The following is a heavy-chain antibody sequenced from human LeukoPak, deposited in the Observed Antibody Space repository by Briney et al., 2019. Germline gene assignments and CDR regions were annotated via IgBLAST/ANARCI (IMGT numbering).Heavy chain of an antibody. CDR2: ISSSAGTI. V-gene: IGHV3-48*03. D-gene: IGHD1-26*01. CDR3: VRKTVGAKNWFDP. Sequence: PGGSLRLSSAASGFSFSSYEMNWFRQAPGKGLEWISYISSSAGTIYYADSVKGRFTISRDNAKNSLYLQMNGLGAEDSAVYYCVRKTVGAKNWFDPWGQGTLVTVSS. J-gene: IGHJ5*02. CDR1: GFSFSSYE.